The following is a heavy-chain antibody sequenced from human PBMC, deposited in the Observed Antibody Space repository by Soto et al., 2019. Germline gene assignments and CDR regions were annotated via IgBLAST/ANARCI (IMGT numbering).Heavy chain of an antibody. D-gene: IGHD6-19*01. Sequence: QVQLQESGPGLVKPSQTLSLTCTVSGGSISSGGYYWSWIRQHPGKGLEWIGYIYYSGSTYYNPSPKSRVTISVDTSKNQFSLKLSSVTAADTAVYYCARDFTDSSGPTLGMGVWGQGTTVTVSS. CDR3: ARDFTDSSGPTLGMGV. CDR1: GGSISSGGYY. J-gene: IGHJ6*02. CDR2: IYYSGST. V-gene: IGHV4-31*03.